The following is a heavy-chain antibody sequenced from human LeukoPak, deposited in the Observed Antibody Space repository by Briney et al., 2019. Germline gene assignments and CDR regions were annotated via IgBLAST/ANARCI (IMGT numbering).Heavy chain of an antibody. Sequence: GGSLRLSCAASGFTFSSYAMSWVRQAPGKGLEWVSAISGSGGSTYYADSVKGRFTISRDNSKNTLYLQMNSLRSEDTAVYYCARDQYTAMGGGYYYMDVWGKGTTVTVSS. V-gene: IGHV3-23*01. CDR2: ISGSGGST. D-gene: IGHD5-18*01. CDR1: GFTFSSYA. J-gene: IGHJ6*03. CDR3: ARDQYTAMGGGYYYMDV.